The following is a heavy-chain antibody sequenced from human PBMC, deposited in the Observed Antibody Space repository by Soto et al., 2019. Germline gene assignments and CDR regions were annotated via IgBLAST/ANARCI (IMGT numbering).Heavy chain of an antibody. CDR1: GFTFSDYY. Sequence: QVQLVESGGGLVKPGGSLRLSCAASGFTFSDYYMRCIRQAPGRGVEWVSYISSSSSYTNYANSVNGRFTISRDNAKNSRYLQMNSLRAEDTAVYYCAREFVAAGGTHYYYHGMDVWGQGTTVTVSS. CDR2: ISSSSSYT. J-gene: IGHJ6*02. D-gene: IGHD6-13*01. V-gene: IGHV3-11*06. CDR3: AREFVAAGGTHYYYHGMDV.